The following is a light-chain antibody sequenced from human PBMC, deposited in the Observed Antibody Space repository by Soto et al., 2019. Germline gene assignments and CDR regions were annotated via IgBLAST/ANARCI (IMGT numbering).Light chain of an antibody. CDR3: QQSGSSPPT. V-gene: IGKV3-20*01. J-gene: IGKJ1*01. Sequence: EIVLTQSPGTLSLSPGERATLSCRASRTFASSYLAWYQQKPGQAPRLLIYAASTRATGIPDRFSGSGSGADFTLTISRLEPEDSAVYYCQQSGSSPPTFGQGTKVEIK. CDR2: AAS. CDR1: RTFASSY.